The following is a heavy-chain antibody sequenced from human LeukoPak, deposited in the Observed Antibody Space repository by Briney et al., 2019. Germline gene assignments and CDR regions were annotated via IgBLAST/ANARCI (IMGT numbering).Heavy chain of an antibody. CDR1: GFTFSSYA. D-gene: IGHD6-19*01. Sequence: PGGSLRLSCAASGFTFSSYAMHWVRQAPGKGLEWVAVISYDGSNKYYADSVKGRFTISRDNSKNTLYLQMNSLRAEDTAVYYCARDQTYSSGWYGFYGYYYYMDVWGKGTTVTISS. CDR2: ISYDGSNK. V-gene: IGHV3-30*04. CDR3: ARDQTYSSGWYGFYGYYYYMDV. J-gene: IGHJ6*03.